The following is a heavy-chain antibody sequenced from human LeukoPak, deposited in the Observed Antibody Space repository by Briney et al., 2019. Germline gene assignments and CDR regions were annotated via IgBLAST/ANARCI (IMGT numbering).Heavy chain of an antibody. Sequence: GGSLRLSCAASGFTFDDYAMHWVRQAPGKGLEWVSGISWNSGSIGYADSVKGRFTISRDNAKNSLYLQMNSLRAEAKAPNYYDLSDYWGQGTLVTASS. V-gene: IGHV3-9*01. J-gene: IGHJ4*02. CDR2: ISWNSGSI. CDR1: GFTFDDYA. CDR3: DLSDY.